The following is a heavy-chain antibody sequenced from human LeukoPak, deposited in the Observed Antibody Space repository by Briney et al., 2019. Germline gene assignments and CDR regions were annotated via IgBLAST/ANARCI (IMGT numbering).Heavy chain of an antibody. CDR2: IYYSGRT. CDR1: GDSVSRSDSY. J-gene: IGHJ4*02. V-gene: IGHV4-39*01. Sequence: SETLSLTCTIFGDSVSRSDSYWDWIRQPPGKGLEWIGTIYYSGRTYYSPSLKSRVTISVDTSKNQFSLKLSSVTAADTAVYYCARMAVVALFDYWGQGTLVTVSS. CDR3: ARMAVVALFDY. D-gene: IGHD5-12*01.